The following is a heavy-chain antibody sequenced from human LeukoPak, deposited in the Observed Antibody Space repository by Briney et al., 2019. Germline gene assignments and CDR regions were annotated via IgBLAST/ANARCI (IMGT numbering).Heavy chain of an antibody. Sequence: ASVKVSCKASGYTFTSYAIHWVRQAPGQRLEWMGWINAGTGNRKYSQKFQDRVTITRETSATTAYMELTSLTSEDTAVYYCARVSDDSGWNFDYWGQGTLVAVSS. CDR2: INAGTGNR. J-gene: IGHJ4*02. D-gene: IGHD6-19*01. V-gene: IGHV1-3*01. CDR3: ARVSDDSGWNFDY. CDR1: GYTFTSYA.